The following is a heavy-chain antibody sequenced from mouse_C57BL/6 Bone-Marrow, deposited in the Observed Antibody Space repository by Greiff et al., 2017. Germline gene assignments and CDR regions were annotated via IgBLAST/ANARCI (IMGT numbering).Heavy chain of an antibody. CDR2: IWSGGST. CDR1: GFSLTSYG. D-gene: IGHD1-1*01. V-gene: IGHV2-2*01. CDR3: ARNYYYGSSTYYYAMDY. J-gene: IGHJ4*01. Sequence: QVQLQQSGPGLVQPSQSLSITCTVSGFSLTSYGVHWVRQSPGKGLEWLGVIWSGGSTDYNAAFISRLSISKDNSKSQVFFKMNSLQADDTALYSCARNYYYGSSTYYYAMDYWGQGTSVTVSS.